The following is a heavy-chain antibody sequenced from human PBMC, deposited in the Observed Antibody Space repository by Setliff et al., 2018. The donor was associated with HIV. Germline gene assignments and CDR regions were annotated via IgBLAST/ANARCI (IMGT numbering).Heavy chain of an antibody. Sequence: ASVKVSCKASGYTFTSYSMHWVRQAPGQGLEWMGIINRSGGTTNYAQKFQGRVTLTTDELMKTAYMELSSLRSEDTAVYYCASAPLTTVTTGPRYYLDSWGQGTLVTVSS. CDR3: ASAPLTTVTTGPRYYLDS. V-gene: IGHV1-46*01. D-gene: IGHD4-17*01. J-gene: IGHJ4*02. CDR1: GYTFTSYS. CDR2: INRSGGTT.